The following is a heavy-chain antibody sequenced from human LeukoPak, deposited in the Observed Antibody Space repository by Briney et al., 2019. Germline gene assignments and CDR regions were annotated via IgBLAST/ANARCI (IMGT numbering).Heavy chain of an antibody. CDR1: GFNFSSYA. D-gene: IGHD3-10*01. V-gene: IGHV3-23*01. J-gene: IGHJ5*02. Sequence: GGSLRLSCAASGFNFSSYAMSWVRQAPGKGLEWVSAISGSGIYTYYADSVKGRFTISRDNSRNTLYLQMNTLRAEDTAVYYCAKSRAVDVNWFDPWGQGTLVTVSS. CDR3: AKSRAVDVNWFDP. CDR2: ISGSGIYT.